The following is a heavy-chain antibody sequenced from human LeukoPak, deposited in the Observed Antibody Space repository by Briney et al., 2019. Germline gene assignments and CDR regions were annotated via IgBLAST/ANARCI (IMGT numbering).Heavy chain of an antibody. CDR1: GGSISSGGYY. J-gene: IGHJ3*02. CDR2: IYHSGST. CDR3: ARGQNEGYAFDI. D-gene: IGHD2/OR15-2a*01. Sequence: KTSETLSLTCTVSGGSISSGGYYWSWIRQPPGKGLEWIGYIYHSGSTYYNPSLKSRVTISVDRSKNQFSLKLSSVTAADTAVYYCARGQNEGYAFDIWGQGTMVTVSS. V-gene: IGHV4-30-2*01.